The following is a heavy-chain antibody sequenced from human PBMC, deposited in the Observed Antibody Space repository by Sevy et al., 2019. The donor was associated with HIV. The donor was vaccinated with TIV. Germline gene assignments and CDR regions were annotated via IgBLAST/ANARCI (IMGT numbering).Heavy chain of an antibody. CDR2: ISYDGSIK. CDR3: ARKRGYCSGGSCYLRGAFDI. Sequence: GGSLRLSCAASGFTFSSYAMHWVRQAPGKGLEWVAVISYDGSIKYYADSVKGRFTISRDNSKNTLYLQMNSLGAEDTAVYYCARKRGYCSGGSCYLRGAFDIWGQGTMVTVSS. CDR1: GFTFSSYA. D-gene: IGHD2-15*01. J-gene: IGHJ3*02. V-gene: IGHV3-30-3*01.